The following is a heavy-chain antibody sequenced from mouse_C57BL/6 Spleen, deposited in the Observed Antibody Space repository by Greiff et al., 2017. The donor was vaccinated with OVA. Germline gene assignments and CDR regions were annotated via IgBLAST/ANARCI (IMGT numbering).Heavy chain of an antibody. CDR2: LYPGDGDT. CDR1: GYAFSSSW. Sequence: QVQLQQSGPELVKPGASVKISCKASGYAFSSSWMNWVKQRPGKGLEWIGRLYPGDGDTNYNGKFKGKATLTADKSSSTAYMQLSSLTSEDAAVYVCAREDGYDPFAYWGQGTLVTVSA. CDR3: AREDGYDPFAY. D-gene: IGHD2-2*01. J-gene: IGHJ3*01. V-gene: IGHV1-82*01.